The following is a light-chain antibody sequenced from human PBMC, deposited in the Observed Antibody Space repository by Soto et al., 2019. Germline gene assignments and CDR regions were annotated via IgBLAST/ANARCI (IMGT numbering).Light chain of an antibody. Sequence: QSALTQPPSASGSPGQSVTISCTGTSSDVGGYNYVSWYQRHPGKAPKLIIYAVSERPSGVPYRFSGSKSGNTASLTVSGLQAEDEADYYCSSYGGYYNFVVFGGGTQLTVL. CDR1: SSDVGGYNY. V-gene: IGLV2-8*01. CDR2: AVS. CDR3: SSYGGYYNFVV. J-gene: IGLJ2*01.